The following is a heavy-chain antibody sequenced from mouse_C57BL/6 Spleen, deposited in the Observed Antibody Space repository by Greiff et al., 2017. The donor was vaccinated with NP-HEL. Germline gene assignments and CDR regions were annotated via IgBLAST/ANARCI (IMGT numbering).Heavy chain of an antibody. J-gene: IGHJ1*03. D-gene: IGHD1-1*01. V-gene: IGHV1-69*01. CDR3: ARSDYYGSRPCWYFDV. CDR2: IDPYDSYT. Sequence: QVQLQQSGAELVMPGASVKLSCKASGYTFTSYWMHWVKQRPGQGLEWIGEIDPYDSYTNYNQKFKGKSTLTVDKSSSTAYMPLSSLTSEDSAVYSCARSDYYGSRPCWYFDVWGTGTTVTVSS. CDR1: GYTFTSYW.